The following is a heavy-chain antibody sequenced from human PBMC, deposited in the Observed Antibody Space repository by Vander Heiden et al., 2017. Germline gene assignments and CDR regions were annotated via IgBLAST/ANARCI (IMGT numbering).Heavy chain of an antibody. J-gene: IGHJ1*01. V-gene: IGHV1-69*01. Sequence: QVQLVQSGAAVKKPGSSVKVSCKAPGGTFGTYGISWVRQAAGEGLEWMGEIIPLCETANYAHKFQGRVTITADEYTATAYMKLSSLRSEDTAVYYGAGLAGYQLPFQHWGQGILVTVSS. CDR1: GGTFGTYG. D-gene: IGHD2-2*01. CDR2: IIPLCETA. CDR3: AGLAGYQLPFQH.